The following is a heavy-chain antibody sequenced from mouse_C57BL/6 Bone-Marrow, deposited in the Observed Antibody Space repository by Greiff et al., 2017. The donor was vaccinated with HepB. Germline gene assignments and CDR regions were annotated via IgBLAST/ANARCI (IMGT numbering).Heavy chain of an antibody. D-gene: IGHD2-3*01. V-gene: IGHV5-17*01. CDR1: GFTFSDYG. CDR2: ISSGSSTI. CDR3: ARLSSQIYDGSYYAMDY. J-gene: IGHJ4*01. Sequence: EVMLVESGGGLVKPGGSLKLSCAASGFTFSDYGMHWVRQAPEKGLEWVAYISSGSSTIYYADTVKGRFTISRDNAKNTLFLQMTSLRSEDTAMYYCARLSSQIYDGSYYAMDYWGQGTSVTVSS.